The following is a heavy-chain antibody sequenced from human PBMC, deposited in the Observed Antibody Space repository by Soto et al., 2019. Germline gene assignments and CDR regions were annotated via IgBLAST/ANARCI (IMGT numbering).Heavy chain of an antibody. CDR1: GGSFSCGY. D-gene: IGHD3-22*01. CDR2: INHSGST. J-gene: IGHJ4*02. CDR3: ARAGTYYYDSSGYYYFDY. V-gene: IGHV4-34*01. Sequence: SETLSLTCAVYGGSFSCGYWSWIRQPPGKGLEWIGGINHSGSTNYNPSLKSRVTISVDTSKNQFSLKLSSVTAADTAVYYCARAGTYYYDSSGYYYFDYWGQGTLVTVSS.